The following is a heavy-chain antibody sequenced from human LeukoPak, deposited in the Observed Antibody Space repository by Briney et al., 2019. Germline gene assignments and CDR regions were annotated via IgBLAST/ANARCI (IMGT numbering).Heavy chain of an antibody. Sequence: GGSLRLSCTASGFTVSSNYMSWVRQAPGKGLEWVSVIYSGGSTYYADSVKGRFTISRDNSKNTLYLQMNSLRAEDTAVYYCARVLAVASYFDYWGQGTLATVSS. CDR1: GFTVSSNY. CDR2: IYSGGST. J-gene: IGHJ4*02. CDR3: ARVLAVASYFDY. V-gene: IGHV3-53*01. D-gene: IGHD6-19*01.